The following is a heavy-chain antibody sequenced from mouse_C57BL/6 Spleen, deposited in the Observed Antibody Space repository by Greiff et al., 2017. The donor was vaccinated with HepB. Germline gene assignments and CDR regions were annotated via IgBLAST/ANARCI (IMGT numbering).Heavy chain of an antibody. CDR3: ARTGPYFDY. CDR2: IDPSDSYT. CDR1: GYTFTSYW. J-gene: IGHJ2*01. V-gene: IGHV1-50*01. D-gene: IGHD4-1*01. Sequence: VQLQQSGAELVKPGASVKLSCKASGYTFTSYWMQWVKQRPGQGLEWIGEIDPSDSYTNYNQKFKGKATLTVDTSSSTAYMQLSSLTSEDSAVYYCARTGPYFDYWGQGTTLTVSS.